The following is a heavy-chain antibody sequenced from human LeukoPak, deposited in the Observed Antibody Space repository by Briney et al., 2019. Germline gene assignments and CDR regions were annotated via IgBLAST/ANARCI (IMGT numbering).Heavy chain of an antibody. V-gene: IGHV4-39*02. D-gene: IGHD1-7*01. CDR1: GGSISSSSYY. J-gene: IGHJ6*03. Sequence: PSETLSLTCTVSGGSISSSSYYWGWIRQPPGKGLEWIGSIYYSGSTYYNPSLKSRVTISVDTSKNQFSLKLSSVTAADTAVYYCAREGYNWNYEGSLYYYYMDVGGKGTTVTVSS. CDR2: IYYSGST. CDR3: AREGYNWNYEGSLYYYYMDV.